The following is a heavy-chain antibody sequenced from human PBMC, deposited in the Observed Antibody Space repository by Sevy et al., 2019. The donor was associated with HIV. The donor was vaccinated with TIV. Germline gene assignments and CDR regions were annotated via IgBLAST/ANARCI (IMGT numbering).Heavy chain of an antibody. Sequence: GESLKISCKGSGYTFTDYWIVWVRQMPGKGLEWVGIIYPGDCDTRYSPSFQGHVTISADKSITTAYLQWNSLKASDTAMYYCAKGARGTLPAYYYYGMDVWGQGTTVTVSS. CDR3: AKGARGTLPAYYYYGMDV. J-gene: IGHJ6*02. D-gene: IGHD1-1*01. CDR2: IYPGDCDT. CDR1: GYTFTDYW. V-gene: IGHV5-51*01.